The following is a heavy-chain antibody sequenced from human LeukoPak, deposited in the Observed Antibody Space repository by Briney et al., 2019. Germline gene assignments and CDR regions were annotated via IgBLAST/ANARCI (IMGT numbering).Heavy chain of an antibody. Sequence: ASVKLFCMASGHNFIAYYMHWVRHAPLQGLESLGWINPNSVRTHYAQKFQGRVTMTRDTSISTAYMELRRLRSDDTAVYYCTQHLDGQLWIFDYWGQGTVVTVSS. CDR3: TQHLDGQLWIFDY. D-gene: IGHD5-18*01. CDR2: INPNSVRT. J-gene: IGHJ4*02. CDR1: GHNFIAYY. V-gene: IGHV1-2*02.